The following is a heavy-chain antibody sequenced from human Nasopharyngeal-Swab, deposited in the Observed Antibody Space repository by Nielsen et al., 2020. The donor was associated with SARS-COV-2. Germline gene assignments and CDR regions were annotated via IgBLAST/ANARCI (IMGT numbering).Heavy chain of an antibody. V-gene: IGHV1-8*01. D-gene: IGHD6-19*01. Sequence: ASVKVSCKASGYTFTSYDINWVRQASGQGLEWMGWMNPNSGNTGYAQKFQGRVTMTRNTSISTAYMEPSSLRSEDTAVYYCARGEYSSGWYSVYWGQGTLVTVSS. CDR2: MNPNSGNT. CDR1: GYTFTSYD. J-gene: IGHJ4*02. CDR3: ARGEYSSGWYSVY.